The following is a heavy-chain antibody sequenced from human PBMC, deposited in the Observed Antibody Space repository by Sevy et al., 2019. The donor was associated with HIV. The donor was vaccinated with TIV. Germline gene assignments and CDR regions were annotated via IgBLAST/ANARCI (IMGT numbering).Heavy chain of an antibody. J-gene: IGHJ5*02. CDR3: AHRQGTLRCLEWLPPPKWFDP. D-gene: IGHD3-3*01. CDR1: GFSLRSSGVG. Sequence: SGPTLVNPTQTLTLTCTFSGFSLRSSGVGVAWIRQPPGKAPEWLALIYGSGEKRYSPCLKSRLTITKDNSKNQVVLIMTNMDPLDTATYYSAHRQGTLRCLEWLPPPKWFDPWGQGTLVTVSS. V-gene: IGHV2-5*01. CDR2: IYGSGEK.